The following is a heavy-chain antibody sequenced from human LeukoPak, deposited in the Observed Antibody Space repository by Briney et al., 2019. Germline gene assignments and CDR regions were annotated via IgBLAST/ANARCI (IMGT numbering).Heavy chain of an antibody. CDR2: INWNSDRI. Sequence: GGSLRPSFAASGFTFDDYAMHWVRQAPGKVLEWASGINWNSDRIGYADSVKGRFTISRDNAKNSLYLQMNSLRAEYTALYYCAKDSSSSPYYGMDVWGHGTTVTVSS. V-gene: IGHV3-9*01. J-gene: IGHJ6*02. D-gene: IGHD6-6*01. CDR3: AKDSSSSPYYGMDV. CDR1: GFTFDDYA.